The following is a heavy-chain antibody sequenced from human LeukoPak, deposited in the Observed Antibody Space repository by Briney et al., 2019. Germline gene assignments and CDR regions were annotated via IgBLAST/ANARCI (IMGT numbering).Heavy chain of an antibody. V-gene: IGHV4-30-2*01. CDR3: ARTSGGNDAFDI. J-gene: IGHJ3*02. CDR2: IFHSGNT. CDR1: GGSISSGVYY. Sequence: SETLSLTCTVSGGSISSGVYYWSWIRQPPGKGLEWIGYIFHSGNTYYNPSLRSRVTISVDRSKNQFSLKLTSVTAADTAVYSWARTSGGNDAFDIWAKGQWSPSLQ. D-gene: IGHD1-26*01.